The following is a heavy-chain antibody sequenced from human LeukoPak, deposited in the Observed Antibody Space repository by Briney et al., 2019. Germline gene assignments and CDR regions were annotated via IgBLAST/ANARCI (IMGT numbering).Heavy chain of an antibody. CDR2: IYYSGST. D-gene: IGHD3-16*01. CDR1: GGSISSYY. V-gene: IGHV4-59*08. CDR3: ARGWYDWGLNH. Sequence: SETLSLTCTVSGGSISSYYWSWIRQTPGKGLEWIGDIYYSGSTNYNPSLKSRVTISVDTSKNQFSLKLSSVTAADTAVYYCARGWYDWGLNHWGQGTLVTVSS. J-gene: IGHJ5*02.